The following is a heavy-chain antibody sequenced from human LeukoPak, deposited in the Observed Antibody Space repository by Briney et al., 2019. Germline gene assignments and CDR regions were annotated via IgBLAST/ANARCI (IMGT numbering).Heavy chain of an antibody. CDR1: GFTFSSYS. Sequence: GGSLRLSCAASGFTFSSYSMNWVRQAPGKGLEWVSYISSSSSTIYYADSVRGRFTISRDNAKNSLFLQMNSLRADDTAVYYCARVAVTSSYYYYYYMDVWGKGSTVTVSS. D-gene: IGHD4-11*01. CDR2: ISSSSSTI. V-gene: IGHV3-48*01. J-gene: IGHJ6*03. CDR3: ARVAVTSSYYYYYYMDV.